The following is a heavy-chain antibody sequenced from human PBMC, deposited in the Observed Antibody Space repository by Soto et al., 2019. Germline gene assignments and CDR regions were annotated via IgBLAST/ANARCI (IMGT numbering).Heavy chain of an antibody. CDR3: AKKEENDYVWGKSPLD. CDR1: GDSVSSNSAA. V-gene: IGHV6-1*01. D-gene: IGHD3-16*01. J-gene: IGHJ4*03. CDR2: TYYRSKWYN. Sequence: SQTLSLTCAISGDSVSSNSAAWNWIRQSPSRGLEWLGRTYYRSKWYNDYAVSVKSRITINPDTSKNQFSLQLNSVTPEDTAVYYCAKKEENDYVWGKSPLDWGEGTLVPVSS.